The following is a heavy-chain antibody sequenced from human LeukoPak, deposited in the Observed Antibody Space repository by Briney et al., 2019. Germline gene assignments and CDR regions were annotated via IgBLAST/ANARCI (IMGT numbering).Heavy chain of an antibody. D-gene: IGHD7-27*01. Sequence: GGSLRLSCEASGFTFGTYGMTWVRQAPGKGPEWVSGITGSSTWTYYADSVRGRFTISRDNSKNTLHLQMNNLTADDTAIYYCARELVSLGTGYFDLWGRGTLVTVSS. V-gene: IGHV3-23*01. J-gene: IGHJ2*01. CDR2: ITGSSTWT. CDR3: ARELVSLGTGYFDL. CDR1: GFTFGTYG.